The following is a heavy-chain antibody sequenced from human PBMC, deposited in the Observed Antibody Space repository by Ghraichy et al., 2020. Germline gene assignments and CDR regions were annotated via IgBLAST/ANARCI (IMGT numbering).Heavy chain of an antibody. J-gene: IGHJ6*02. CDR2: IWYDGSNK. D-gene: IGHD3-3*01. CDR3: ARDRLVYQLRPEEYDFWSGLSSYGMDV. V-gene: IGHV3-33*01. CDR1: GFTFSSYG. Sequence: GESLNISCAASGFTFSSYGMHWVRQAPGKGLEWVAVIWYDGSNKYYADSVKGRFTISRDNSKNTLYLQMNSLRAEDTAVYYCARDRLVYQLRPEEYDFWSGLSSYGMDVWGQGTTVTVSS.